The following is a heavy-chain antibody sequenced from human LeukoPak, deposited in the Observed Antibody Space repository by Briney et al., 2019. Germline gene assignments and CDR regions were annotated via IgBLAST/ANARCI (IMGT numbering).Heavy chain of an antibody. CDR2: INPAGSST. CDR1: RFTFSSDW. Sequence: GGPVTLSCAASRFTFSSDWMHWVRQAPGQGLVWVSRINPAGSSTNYADSVKGRFTISRDNAMNTLYLHLNSLRAEDTAVYYCARGVRGSYGTDLWGQGTLVTVSS. CDR3: ARGVRGSYGTDL. J-gene: IGHJ5*02. D-gene: IGHD1-26*01. V-gene: IGHV3-74*01.